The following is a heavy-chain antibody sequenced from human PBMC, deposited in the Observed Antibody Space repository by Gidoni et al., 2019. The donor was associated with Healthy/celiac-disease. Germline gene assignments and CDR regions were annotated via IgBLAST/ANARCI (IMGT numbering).Heavy chain of an antibody. CDR1: GGSISSYY. D-gene: IGHD6-13*01. V-gene: IGHV4-59*01. CDR3: ARDRIAPGAFDI. J-gene: IGHJ3*02. Sequence: QVQLQESGPGLVKPSETLSLTCTVSGGSISSYYWSWIRQPPGKGLEWIGYIYYSGSTNYNPSLKSRVTISVETSKNQFSLKLSSVTAADTAVYYCARDRIAPGAFDIWGQGTMVTVSS. CDR2: IYYSGST.